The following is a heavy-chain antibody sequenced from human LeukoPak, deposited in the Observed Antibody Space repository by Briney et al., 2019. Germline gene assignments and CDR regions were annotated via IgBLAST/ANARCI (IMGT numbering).Heavy chain of an antibody. Sequence: GGSLRLSCAASGFTFSSYSMNWVRQAPGKGLEWVSSISSSSSYIYYADSVKGRFTISRDNAKNSLYLQMNSLRAEDTAVYYCARGIAVVGTPYFDYWGQGTLVTVSS. V-gene: IGHV3-21*01. CDR2: ISSSSSYI. CDR1: GFTFSSYS. CDR3: ARGIAVVGTPYFDY. J-gene: IGHJ4*02. D-gene: IGHD6-19*01.